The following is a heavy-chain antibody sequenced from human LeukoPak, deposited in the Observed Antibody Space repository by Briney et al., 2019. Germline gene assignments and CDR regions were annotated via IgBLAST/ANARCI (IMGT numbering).Heavy chain of an antibody. J-gene: IGHJ4*02. CDR3: ARWIVGFDS. D-gene: IGHD3-22*01. CDR2: INEISGSI. Sequence: PGGSLRLSCAGSGFTFDDYAMHWVRQAPGEGLEWVSGINEISGSIGYADSVKGRFTISREHAKNSLSLQLNSLRIEDSALYYCARWIVGFDSWGQGTLVTVSS. V-gene: IGHV3-9*01. CDR1: GFTFDDYA.